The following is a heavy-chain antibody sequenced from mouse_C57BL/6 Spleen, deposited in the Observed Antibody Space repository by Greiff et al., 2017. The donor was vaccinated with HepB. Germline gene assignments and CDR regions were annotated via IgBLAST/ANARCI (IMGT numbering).Heavy chain of an antibody. J-gene: IGHJ4*01. CDR2: SRNKANDYTT. V-gene: IGHV7-1*01. CDR3: ARDAGPMDY. CDR1: GFTFSDFY. Sequence: EVNLVESGGGLVQSGRSLRLSCATSGFTFSDFYMEWVRQAPGKGLEWIAASRNKANDYTTEYSASVKGRFIVSRDTSQSILYLQMNALRAEDTAIYYCARDAGPMDYWGQGTSVTVSS.